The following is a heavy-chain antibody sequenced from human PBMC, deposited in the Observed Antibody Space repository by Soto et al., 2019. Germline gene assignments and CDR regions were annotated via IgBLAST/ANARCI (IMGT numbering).Heavy chain of an antibody. CDR2: VSYDAGYK. D-gene: IGHD2-15*01. V-gene: IGHV3-30*18. Sequence: VQLVESGGGMVQPGRSLRLSCTVSGFTFSTYDMHWVRQAPGKGLEWVAVVSYDAGYKNNADSVKGRFTVSKDNSKNTLYLQMNSLGPEDTAVYYCAKVSISKSSAVTFDSWGQGTLVTVSS. J-gene: IGHJ4*02. CDR3: AKVSISKSSAVTFDS. CDR1: GFTFSTYD.